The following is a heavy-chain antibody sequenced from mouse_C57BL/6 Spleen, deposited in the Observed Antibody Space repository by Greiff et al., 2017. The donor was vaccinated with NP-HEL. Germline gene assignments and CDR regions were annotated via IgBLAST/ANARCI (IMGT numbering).Heavy chain of an antibody. J-gene: IGHJ1*03. CDR1: GYTFTSYW. CDR3: ASYYYGSSYWYCDV. D-gene: IGHD1-1*01. V-gene: IGHV1-55*01. Sequence: VQLQQPGAELVKPGASVKMSCKASGYTFTSYWITWVKQRPGQGLEWIGDIYPGSGSTNYNEKFKSKATLTVDTSSSTAYMQLSSLTSEDSAVYYCASYYYGSSYWYCDVWGTGTTVTVSS. CDR2: IYPGSGST.